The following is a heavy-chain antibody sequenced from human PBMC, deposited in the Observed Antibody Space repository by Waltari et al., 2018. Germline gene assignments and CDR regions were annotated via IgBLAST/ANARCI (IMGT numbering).Heavy chain of an antibody. J-gene: IGHJ4*02. CDR3: AKSGSLSNFWSGYPYYFDY. CDR2: ISGRGGST. V-gene: IGHV3-23*04. D-gene: IGHD3-3*01. Sequence: EVQLVESGGGLVQPGGSLRLSCAASGFTFSSYAMSWVRQAPGKGLEWVSAISGRGGSTDYADSGKGRFTISRDNSKNTLYLQMNSLRAEDTAVYYCAKSGSLSNFWSGYPYYFDYWGQGTLVTVSS. CDR1: GFTFSSYA.